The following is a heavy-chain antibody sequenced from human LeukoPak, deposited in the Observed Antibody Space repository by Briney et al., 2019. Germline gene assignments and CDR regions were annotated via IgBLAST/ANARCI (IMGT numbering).Heavy chain of an antibody. CDR1: GFTFSNYW. V-gene: IGHV3-48*04. D-gene: IGHD1-1*01. CDR3: ARDSGAKGDY. Sequence: GGSLRLSCAASGFTFSNYWMGWVRQAPGKGLEWISYISTSSTTVHYADAVKGRFTISRDDAKNLLFLQVNSLRVEDTAVYYCARDSGAKGDYWGQGTLVTVSS. CDR2: ISTSSTTV. J-gene: IGHJ4*02.